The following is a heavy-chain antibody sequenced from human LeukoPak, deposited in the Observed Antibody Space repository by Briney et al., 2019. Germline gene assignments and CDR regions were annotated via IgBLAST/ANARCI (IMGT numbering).Heavy chain of an antibody. CDR3: ASATPITIFGVVTNYYYYYMDV. D-gene: IGHD3-3*01. J-gene: IGHJ6*03. V-gene: IGHV1-69*05. CDR2: IIPIFGTA. CDR1: GGTFSSYA. Sequence: SVKVSCKASGGTFSSYAISWVRQAPGQGLEWMGGIIPIFGTANYAQKFQGRVTITTDESTSTAYMELSSLRSEDTAVYYCASATPITIFGVVTNYYYYYMDVWGQGTTVTVSS.